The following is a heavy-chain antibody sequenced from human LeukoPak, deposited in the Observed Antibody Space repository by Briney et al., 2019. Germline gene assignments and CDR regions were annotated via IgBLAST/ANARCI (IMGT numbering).Heavy chain of an antibody. CDR1: GFTFSSHW. CDR3: ARDRLNAFWSGDSWDY. D-gene: IGHD3-3*01. V-gene: IGHV3-7*01. Sequence: GGSLRLSCAASGFTFSSHWMSWVRQAPGKGLEWVANIKRDGSEKYYVDSVKGRFTISRDNTKNSLYLQMNSLRAEDTAVYYCARDRLNAFWSGDSWDYWGQGTLVTVSS. CDR2: IKRDGSEK. J-gene: IGHJ4*02.